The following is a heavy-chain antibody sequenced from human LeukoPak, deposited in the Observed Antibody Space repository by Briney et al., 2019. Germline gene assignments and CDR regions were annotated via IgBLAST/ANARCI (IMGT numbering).Heavy chain of an antibody. Sequence: GGSLRLSCAASGFTFSSYSMNWVRQAPGKGLEWVPSISSSSSYIYYADSVKGRFTISRDNAKNSLYLQMNSLRAEDTAVYYCARDRGSGSTGAFDIWGQGTMVTVSS. V-gene: IGHV3-21*01. J-gene: IGHJ3*02. CDR3: ARDRGSGSTGAFDI. CDR2: ISSSSSYI. CDR1: GFTFSSYS. D-gene: IGHD1-26*01.